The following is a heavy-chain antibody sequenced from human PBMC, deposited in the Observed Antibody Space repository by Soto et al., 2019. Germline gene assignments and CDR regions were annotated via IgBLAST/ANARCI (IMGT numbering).Heavy chain of an antibody. CDR1: GASISSEQS. J-gene: IGHJ4*02. V-gene: IGHV4-4*02. CDR3: ARSFGWYAIDQ. D-gene: IGHD6-19*01. Sequence: QMQLQESGPGLVKPSETLSLTCAVSGASISSEQSWSWVRQPPGKGLEWIGEIHHSGSTNNNPSLMSXXTXSXXKSKNQFSLTLSSVTAADTAVYYCARSFGWYAIDQWGQGTLVIVSS. CDR2: IHHSGST.